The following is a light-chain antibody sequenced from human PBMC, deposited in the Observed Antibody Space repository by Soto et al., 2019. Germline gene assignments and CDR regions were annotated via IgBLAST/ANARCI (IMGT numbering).Light chain of an antibody. V-gene: IGLV2-14*01. J-gene: IGLJ7*01. CDR3: SSYTSSSTPYV. CDR1: SSDVGAYNY. Sequence: QSALTQPASVSGSPGQSITLSCTGTSSDVGAYNYVSWYQQHPGKAPKLMIYDVSNRPSGVSNRFSGSKSGNTASLTISGLQAEDEADYYCSSYTSSSTPYVFGIGTQLTVL. CDR2: DVS.